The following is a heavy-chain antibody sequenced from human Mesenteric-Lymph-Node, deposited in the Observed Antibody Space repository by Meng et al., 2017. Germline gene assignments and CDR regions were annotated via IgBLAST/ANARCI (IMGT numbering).Heavy chain of an antibody. J-gene: IGHJ6*02. D-gene: IGHD4-23*01. CDR2: IKQDGSEK. Sequence: GESLKISCAASGFTFSDYYMSWVRQAPGKGLEWVANIKQDGSEKYYVDSVKGRFTISRDNAKNSLYLQMNSLRAEDTAVYYCARKVDYGGNSGYYYYYYGMDVWGQGTTVTVSS. CDR1: GFTFSDYY. CDR3: ARKVDYGGNSGYYYYYYGMDV. V-gene: IGHV3-7*01.